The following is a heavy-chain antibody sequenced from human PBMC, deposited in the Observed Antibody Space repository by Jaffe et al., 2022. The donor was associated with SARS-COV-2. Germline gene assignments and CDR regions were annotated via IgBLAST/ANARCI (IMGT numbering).Heavy chain of an antibody. CDR2: IYYSGSP. J-gene: IGHJ5*01. Sequence: QVQLQESGPGLVKPSETLSLTCTVSGGSMRDYHWNWIRQPPGKGLEWIGYIYYSGSPSYNPSLKSRVTMSLATSKNQFSLKLTSVTAADTAVYYCARLIAMAGTADWFDSWGQGILVTVSS. D-gene: IGHD6-19*01. CDR1: GGSMRDYH. V-gene: IGHV4-59*01. CDR3: ARLIAMAGTADWFDS.